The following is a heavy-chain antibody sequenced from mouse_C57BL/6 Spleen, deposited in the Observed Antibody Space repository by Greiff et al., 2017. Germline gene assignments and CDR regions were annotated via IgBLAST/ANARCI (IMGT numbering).Heavy chain of an antibody. CDR3: ARHDDYDGPYAMDY. CDR2: IWSDGST. D-gene: IGHD2-4*01. CDR1: GFSLTSSG. V-gene: IGHV2-6-1*01. Sequence: QVTLKESGPGLVAPSQSLSITCTVSGFSLTSSGVHWVRQPPGKGLEWLVVIWSDGSTTYNSALKSRLSISKDNSKSQVFLKMNSLQTDDTAMYYCARHDDYDGPYAMDYWGQGTSVTVSS. J-gene: IGHJ4*01.